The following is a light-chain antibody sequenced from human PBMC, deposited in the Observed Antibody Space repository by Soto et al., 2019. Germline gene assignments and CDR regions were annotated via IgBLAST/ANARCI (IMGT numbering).Light chain of an antibody. CDR3: QQFKSYPIT. Sequence: DIQLPQSPSFLSASVGDTVTITCRASQDISTSLAWYQQKPGMAPKLLIYAASTLHSGVPSRFSGSGSATDFTLTISSLQPEDFGTYYCQQFKSYPITFGQGTRLETK. CDR2: AAS. V-gene: IGKV1-9*01. J-gene: IGKJ5*01. CDR1: QDISTS.